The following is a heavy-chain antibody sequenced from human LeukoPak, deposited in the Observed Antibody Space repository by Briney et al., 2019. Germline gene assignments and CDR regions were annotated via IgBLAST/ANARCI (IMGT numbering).Heavy chain of an antibody. Sequence: GASVKVSCKASGYTFTSYGISWVRQAPGQGLEWMGWINPNTGNPTYAQGFTGRFVFSLDTSVSTAYLQISSLKAEDTAVYYCARAYQPLGGLSFPDQWGQGTLVTVSS. CDR2: INPNTGNP. J-gene: IGHJ5*02. CDR3: ARAYQPLGGLSFPDQ. D-gene: IGHD3-16*02. CDR1: GYTFTSYG. V-gene: IGHV7-4-1*02.